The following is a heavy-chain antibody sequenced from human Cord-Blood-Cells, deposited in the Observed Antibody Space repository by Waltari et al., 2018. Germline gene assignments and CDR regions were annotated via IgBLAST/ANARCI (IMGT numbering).Heavy chain of an antibody. D-gene: IGHD3-16*01. CDR1: GFTFGDYA. J-gene: IGHJ3*02. CDR3: TRGGWGDAFDI. V-gene: IGHV3-49*04. Sequence: EVQLVESGGGLVQPGRSLSLSCTASGFTFGDYAMSWVRQAPGKGLEWVGFIRSKAYGGTTEDAASVKGRFTISRDDSKSIAYLQMNSLKTEDTAVYYCTRGGWGDAFDIWGQGTMVTVSS. CDR2: IRSKAYGGTT.